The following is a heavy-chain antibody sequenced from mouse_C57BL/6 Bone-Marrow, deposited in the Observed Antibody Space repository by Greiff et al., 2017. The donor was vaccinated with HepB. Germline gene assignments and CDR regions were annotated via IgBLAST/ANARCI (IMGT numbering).Heavy chain of an antibody. V-gene: IGHV1-81*01. CDR3: ARDGYYVLFDY. Sequence: VQLQESGAELARPGASVKLSCKASGYTFTSYGISWVKQRTGQGLEWIGEIYPRSGNTYYNEKFKGKATLTADKSSSTAYMELRSLTSEDSAVYFCARDGYYVLFDYWGQGTTLTVSS. D-gene: IGHD2-3*01. CDR1: GYTFTSYG. J-gene: IGHJ2*01. CDR2: IYPRSGNT.